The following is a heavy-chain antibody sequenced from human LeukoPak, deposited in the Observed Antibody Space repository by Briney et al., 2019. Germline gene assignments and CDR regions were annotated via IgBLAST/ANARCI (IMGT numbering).Heavy chain of an antibody. CDR1: GFTFSSYG. Sequence: PGGALRLSCAASGFTFSSYGMNWVRQAPGKGLEWVTYISSSSSTIYYADSVKGRFTISRDNAKNSLYLEMNSLRAEDTAVYYCARKTGGSLDIWGQGTMVTVSS. V-gene: IGHV3-48*01. J-gene: IGHJ3*02. CDR2: ISSSSSTI. CDR3: ARKTGGSLDI. D-gene: IGHD7-27*01.